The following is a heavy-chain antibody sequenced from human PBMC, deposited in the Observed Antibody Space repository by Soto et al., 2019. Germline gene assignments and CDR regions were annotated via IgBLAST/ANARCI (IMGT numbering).Heavy chain of an antibody. CDR2: IIPIFGTA. D-gene: IGHD3-10*01. CDR3: ARDKGAYGSGSYSQSILLNYYHGMDV. V-gene: IGHV1-69*13. Sequence: SVKVSCKATGGTCSSYAISWVRQAPGQGLEWMGGIIPIFGTANYAQKFQGRVTITADESTSTAYMELSSLRSEDTAVYYCARDKGAYGSGSYSQSILLNYYHGMDVWGQGTTVTVSS. CDR1: GGTCSSYA. J-gene: IGHJ6*02.